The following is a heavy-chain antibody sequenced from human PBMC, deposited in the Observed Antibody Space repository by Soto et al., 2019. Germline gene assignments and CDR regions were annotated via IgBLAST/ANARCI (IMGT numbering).Heavy chain of an antibody. D-gene: IGHD5-18*01. Sequence: QVQLQESGPGLVKPSETLSLTCTVSGGSISSYYWSWIRQPPGKGLEWIGYIYYSGSTNYNPSLKSRVTISVDTSKNQFSLKLSSVTAADTAVYYCARHRRYSYGFYWGQGTLVTVSS. J-gene: IGHJ4*02. CDR1: GGSISSYY. CDR2: IYYSGST. V-gene: IGHV4-59*08. CDR3: ARHRRYSYGFY.